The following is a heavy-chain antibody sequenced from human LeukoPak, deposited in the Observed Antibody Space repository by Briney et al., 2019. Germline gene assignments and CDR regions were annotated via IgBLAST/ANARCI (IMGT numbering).Heavy chain of an antibody. J-gene: IGHJ4*02. Sequence: GGSLRLSCAASGFTFSGYSMNWVRQAPGKGLEWVSSISSSSSYIYYADSMKGRFTVSRDNARNSVYLQMNSLRVKDTAVYYCVRGRYNYGYIFDYWGQGTLVTVSS. V-gene: IGHV3-21*01. CDR2: ISSSSSYI. D-gene: IGHD5-18*01. CDR3: VRGRYNYGYIFDY. CDR1: GFTFSGYS.